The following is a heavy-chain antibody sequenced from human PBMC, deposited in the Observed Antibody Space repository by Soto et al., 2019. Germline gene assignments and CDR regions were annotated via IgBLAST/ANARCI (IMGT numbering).Heavy chain of an antibody. J-gene: IGHJ6*02. Sequence: PGGSLRLSCAASGFTVSSNYMSWVRQAPGKGLEWVSVIYSGGNTHYAESVKGRFTISRDNSKNMLYLQMNSLRAEDTAVYYCASRIAAAGRRYYYGMDVWGQGTTVTVSS. D-gene: IGHD6-13*01. V-gene: IGHV3-53*01. CDR1: GFTVSSNY. CDR2: IYSGGNT. CDR3: ASRIAAAGRRYYYGMDV.